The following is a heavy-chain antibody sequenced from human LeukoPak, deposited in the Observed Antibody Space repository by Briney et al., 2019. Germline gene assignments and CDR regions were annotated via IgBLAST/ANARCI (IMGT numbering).Heavy chain of an antibody. Sequence: SQTLSLTCAISGDSVSSDSAAWNWIRQSPSRGLEWLGRTYYRSKWYNDYSAFVKSRIIINPDTSKNQFSLQLNSVTPEDTAVYYCARAVAGTEGWFNSWGQGTLVTVFS. J-gene: IGHJ5*01. CDR3: ARAVAGTEGWFNS. CDR2: TYYRSKWYN. D-gene: IGHD1-1*01. V-gene: IGHV6-1*01. CDR1: GDSVSSDSAA.